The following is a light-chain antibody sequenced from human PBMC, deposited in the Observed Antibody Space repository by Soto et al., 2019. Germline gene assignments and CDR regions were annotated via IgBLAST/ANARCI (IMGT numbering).Light chain of an antibody. CDR2: DAS. Sequence: EIVMTQSPATLSLSPGERATLSCRASQSVSGYLAWYQQKPGQAPRLPIYDASTRDTGIPARFSGSGSGTEFTLTISSLQSEDFAVYFCQQYNNWPRTFGQGTKLEIK. CDR1: QSVSGY. J-gene: IGKJ2*01. CDR3: QQYNNWPRT. V-gene: IGKV3-15*01.